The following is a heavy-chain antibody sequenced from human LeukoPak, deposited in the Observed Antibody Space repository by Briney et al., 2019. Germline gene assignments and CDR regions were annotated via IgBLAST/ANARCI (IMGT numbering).Heavy chain of an antibody. V-gene: IGHV4-4*07. CDR3: ARGLYYYGSGSYGWFDP. D-gene: IGHD3-10*01. J-gene: IGHJ5*02. CDR2: IYTSGST. Sequence: SGPLSLTCTVSGGSISSYYWSWIRQPAGKGLEWIGRIYTSGSTNYNPSLKSRVTMSVDTSKNQFSLKLSSVTAADTAVYYCARGLYYYGSGSYGWFDPWGQGTLVTVSS. CDR1: GGSISSYY.